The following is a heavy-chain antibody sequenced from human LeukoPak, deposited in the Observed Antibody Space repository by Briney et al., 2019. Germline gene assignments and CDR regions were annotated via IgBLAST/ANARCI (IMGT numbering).Heavy chain of an antibody. V-gene: IGHV3-30*18. CDR2: VSYDGSNK. CDR3: AKETSSSRTYGLDV. D-gene: IGHD6-13*01. Sequence: GGSLRLSCAASGFTFSSYGMHWVRQAPGKGLEWVAVVSYDGSNKFYADSVKGQFTISRDNSKNTLYLQMNSLRAEDTAVYYCAKETSSSRTYGLDVWGQGTTVTVSS. J-gene: IGHJ6*02. CDR1: GFTFSSYG.